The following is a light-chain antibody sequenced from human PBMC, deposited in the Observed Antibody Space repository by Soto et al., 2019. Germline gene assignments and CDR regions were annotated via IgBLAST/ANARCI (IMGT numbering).Light chain of an antibody. V-gene: IGKV1-5*03. CDR1: QSISTW. Sequence: DIQMTQSPSTLSASVGDRVTITCRASQSISTWLAWYQQKPGKAPKLLIYKASSSESGVPSRFSGSGFGTEFTLTISSLQPEDSATYYCQQYDTYTGAFGQGTKVEVK. J-gene: IGKJ1*01. CDR2: KAS. CDR3: QQYDTYTGA.